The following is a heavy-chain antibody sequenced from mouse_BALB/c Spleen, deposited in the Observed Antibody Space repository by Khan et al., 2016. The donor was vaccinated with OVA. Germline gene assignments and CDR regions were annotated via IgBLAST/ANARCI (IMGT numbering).Heavy chain of an antibody. D-gene: IGHD1-1*01. V-gene: IGHV5-6-5*01. J-gene: IGHJ3*01. CDR1: GFTFSNYA. CDR2: ISTGDTT. Sequence: EVELVESGGGLVKPGGSLKVSCAASGFTFSNYAMSWVRQTPEKRLEWVASISTGDTTYYPDSVKGRFTISRDNARNILYLQMSSLRSDDTAMYYCARYYWFVYWGQGTLVTVSA. CDR3: ARYYWFVY.